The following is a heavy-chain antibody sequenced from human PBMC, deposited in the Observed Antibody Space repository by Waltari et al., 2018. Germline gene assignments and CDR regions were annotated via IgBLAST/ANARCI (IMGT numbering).Heavy chain of an antibody. CDR3: ARAPYRVLSINWYYFDA. Sequence: QVQLVQSGAEVRKPGASVEVSCKTFGYNFNDYGVSCVRPAPGQGLELMGWVSASIDRAYTAQRVQGRLTMTAHTSTTTAYMELKSRTSDDTAVYFCARAPYRVLSINWYYFDAWGQGTLVTVSS. V-gene: IGHV1-18*01. CDR2: VSASIDRA. CDR1: GYNFNDYG. J-gene: IGHJ4*02. D-gene: IGHD6-13*01.